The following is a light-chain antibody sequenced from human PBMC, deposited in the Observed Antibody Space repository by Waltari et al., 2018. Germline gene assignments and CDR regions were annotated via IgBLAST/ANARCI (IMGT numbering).Light chain of an antibody. CDR1: SSNLGKNY. J-gene: IGLJ3*02. V-gene: IGLV1-47*01. CDR2: KNN. CDR3: AACDDSRSGPV. Sequence: QSVLTQPPSASEPPGQQVTISCSGSSSNLGKNYVFWFQQIPGTAPKQLIYKNNRRPAGVPVLFSGSKLVTSASLAISGLRSDDGAEYYLAACDDSRSGPVFGGGTKLTVL.